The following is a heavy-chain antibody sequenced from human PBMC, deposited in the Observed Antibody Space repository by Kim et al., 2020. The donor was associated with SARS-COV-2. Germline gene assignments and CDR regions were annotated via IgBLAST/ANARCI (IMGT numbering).Heavy chain of an antibody. V-gene: IGHV4-34*01. CDR3: ARGRAGIVPAPILGIGPHYDYFVMDV. J-gene: IGHJ6*02. D-gene: IGHD7-27*01. CDR2: INHSGTV. Sequence: SETLSLTCAVYGGSFSGYRWSWIRQPPGKGLEWIGEINHSGTVNNNPSLKSRVTISIDTSKNQFSLRLTSVTAADTGSYYCARGRAGIVPAPILGIGPHYDYFVMDVWGHGTTVTISS. CDR1: GGSFSGYR.